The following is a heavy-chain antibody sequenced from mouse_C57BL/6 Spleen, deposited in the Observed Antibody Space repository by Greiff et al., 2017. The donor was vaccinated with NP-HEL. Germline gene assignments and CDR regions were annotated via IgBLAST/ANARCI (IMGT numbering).Heavy chain of an antibody. V-gene: IGHV1-52*01. CDR1: GYTFTSYW. CDR2: IYPSDSET. Sequence: VQLQQPGAELVRPGSSVKLSCKASGYTFTSYWMHWVKQRPIQGLEWIGNIYPSDSETHYNQKFKDKATLTVDKSSSTAYMQLSSLTSEDSAVYYCARSHYGSSWYFDVWGTGTTVTVSS. CDR3: ARSHYGSSWYFDV. D-gene: IGHD1-1*01. J-gene: IGHJ1*03.